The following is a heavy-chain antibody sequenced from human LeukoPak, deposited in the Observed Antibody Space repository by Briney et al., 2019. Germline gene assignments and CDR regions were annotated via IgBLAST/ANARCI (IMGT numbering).Heavy chain of an antibody. D-gene: IGHD3-10*01. Sequence: SSETLSLTCAVYGGSFSGYYWSWLRQPPGKGLEWIGEINHSGSTNYNPSLKGRVTISVDTSKNQFSLKLSSVTAADTAVYYCARGRWFGELLWGFFDYWGQGTLVTVSS. J-gene: IGHJ4*02. CDR2: INHSGST. V-gene: IGHV4-34*01. CDR3: ARGRWFGELLWGFFDY. CDR1: GGSFSGYY.